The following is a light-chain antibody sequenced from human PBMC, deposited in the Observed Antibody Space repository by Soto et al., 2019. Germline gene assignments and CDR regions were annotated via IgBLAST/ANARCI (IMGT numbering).Light chain of an antibody. J-gene: IGLJ1*01. CDR2: GNS. CDR1: SSNIGAGYD. Sequence: QSVLTQPPSVSGAPGQRVTISCTGSSSNIGAGYDVHWYQQLPGTAPKLLIYGNSNRPSGVPDRFSGSKSGTSASLAITGLQPADDSHYYCQSYDSSLSAHVFGTGTKLPVL. CDR3: QSYDSSLSAHV. V-gene: IGLV1-40*01.